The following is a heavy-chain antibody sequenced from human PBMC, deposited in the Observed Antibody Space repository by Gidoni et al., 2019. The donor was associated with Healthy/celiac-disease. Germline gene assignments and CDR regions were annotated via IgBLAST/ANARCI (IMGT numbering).Heavy chain of an antibody. V-gene: IGHV1-18*01. Sequence: QVQLVQSGAEVKKPGASVKVSCKASGYTFTSYGISWVRQAPGQGLEWMGWISAYNGNTNYAQKLQGRVTMTTDTSTSTAYMELRSLRSDDTAVYYCARATTYYDFWSGSAETANWFDPWGQGTLVTVSS. J-gene: IGHJ5*02. CDR3: ARATTYYDFWSGSAETANWFDP. CDR1: GYTFTSYG. D-gene: IGHD3-3*01. CDR2: ISAYNGNT.